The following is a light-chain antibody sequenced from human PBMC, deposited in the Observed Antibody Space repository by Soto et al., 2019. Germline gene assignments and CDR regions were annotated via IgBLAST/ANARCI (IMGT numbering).Light chain of an antibody. CDR3: QQRSSWPLT. V-gene: IGKV3-11*01. Sequence: ETVLTQSPATLSLSPGERAILSCRASQSVSTYLAWYQQKPGQAPRLLISDASNRATGIPDRFSGSGSGTDLTLTISSLEPEDFAVYYCQQRSSWPLTFGGGTKVEIK. CDR1: QSVSTY. CDR2: DAS. J-gene: IGKJ4*01.